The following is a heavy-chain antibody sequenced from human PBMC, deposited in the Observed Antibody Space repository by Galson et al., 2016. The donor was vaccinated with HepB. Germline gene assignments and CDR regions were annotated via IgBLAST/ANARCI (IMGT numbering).Heavy chain of an antibody. CDR3: ARDEGAVAVFNY. CDR2: ISSSSGSI. J-gene: IGHJ4*02. D-gene: IGHD6-19*01. Sequence: SLRLSCAASGMMFTSYGMNWVRQAPGRGLEWVAFISSSSGSIFYRDSVKGRFTISRDNAKNSLFLQMNSRIAEDTAVYYCARDEGAVAVFNYWGKGSVVTVSS. CDR1: GMMFTSYG. V-gene: IGHV3-48*04.